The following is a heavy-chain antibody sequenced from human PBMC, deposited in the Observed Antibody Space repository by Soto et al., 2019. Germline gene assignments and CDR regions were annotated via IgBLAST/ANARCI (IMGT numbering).Heavy chain of an antibody. CDR1: GGSISSGGYY. J-gene: IGHJ3*02. CDR2: IYYSGST. V-gene: IGHV4-31*03. Sequence: SETLSLTCTVSGGSISSGGYYWSWIRQHPGKGLEWIGYIYYSGSTYYNPSLKSRVTISVDTSKNQFSLKLSSVTAADTAVYYYARTLPDILTGYRPVAFDIWGQGTMVTVSS. D-gene: IGHD3-9*01. CDR3: ARTLPDILTGYRPVAFDI.